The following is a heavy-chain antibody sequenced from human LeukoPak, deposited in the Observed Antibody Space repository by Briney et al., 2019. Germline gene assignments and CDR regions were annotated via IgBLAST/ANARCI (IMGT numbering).Heavy chain of an antibody. CDR3: ARDYGDYRRYGMDV. J-gene: IGHJ6*02. D-gene: IGHD4-17*01. V-gene: IGHV1-69*04. CDR2: IIPIFGIA. Sequence: GASVKVSCKASGGTFSSYAISWVRQAPGQGLEWVGRIIPIFGIANYAQKFQGRVTITADKSTSTAYMELSSLRSEDTAVYYCARDYGDYRRYGMDVWGQGTTVTVSS. CDR1: GGTFSSYA.